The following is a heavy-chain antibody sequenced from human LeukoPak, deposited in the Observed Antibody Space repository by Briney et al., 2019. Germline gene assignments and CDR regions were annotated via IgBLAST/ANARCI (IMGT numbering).Heavy chain of an antibody. CDR2: INHSGST. J-gene: IGHJ4*02. CDR3: ARRGIRGGGIDY. D-gene: IGHD3-16*01. CDR1: GGSFSGYY. Sequence: PSETLSLTCAVYGGSFSGYYWSWIRQPPGKGLEWIGEINHSGSTNYNPSLKSRVTISADTSKNQFSLKLSSVTAADTAVYYCARRGIRGGGIDYWGQGTLVTVSS. V-gene: IGHV4-34*01.